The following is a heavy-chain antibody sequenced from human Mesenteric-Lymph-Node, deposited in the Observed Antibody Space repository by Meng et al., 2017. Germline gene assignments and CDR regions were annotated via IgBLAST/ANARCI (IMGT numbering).Heavy chain of an antibody. CDR2: IYSSGST. CDR3: ARDLGVATSIAGFVY. CDR1: GGSISSGGYP. Sequence: QVQLQESGPGLVEPSQTLSLNCTVSGGSISSGGYPWTWIRQRPGKGLEWIGYIYSSGSTYYNPSLKSRLTISIDTSKNQFSLKLSSVTAADTAVYYCARDLGVATSIAGFVYWGQGTLVTVSS. J-gene: IGHJ4*02. D-gene: IGHD5-12*01. V-gene: IGHV4-31*03.